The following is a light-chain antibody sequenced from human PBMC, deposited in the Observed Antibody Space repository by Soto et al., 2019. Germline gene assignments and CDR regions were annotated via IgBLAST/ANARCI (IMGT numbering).Light chain of an antibody. CDR2: AAS. CDR3: QQRYTTPFT. J-gene: IGKJ4*01. V-gene: IGKV1-39*01. Sequence: DIQMTQSPSSLSASVGDTITITCRASQRINSYVNWYLQKPGKAPDLLIYAASSLQSGVPSRYSGSGSGTNFHLTISSLQPEDFATYYCQQRYTTPFTFRGGNKVQIK. CDR1: QRINSY.